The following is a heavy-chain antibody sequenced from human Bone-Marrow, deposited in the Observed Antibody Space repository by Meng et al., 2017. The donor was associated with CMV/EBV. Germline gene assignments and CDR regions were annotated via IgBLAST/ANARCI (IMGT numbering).Heavy chain of an antibody. J-gene: IGHJ4*02. D-gene: IGHD6-13*01. V-gene: IGHV2-5*01. CDR2: IYWNADK. Sequence: SGPTLVKPTQTLTLTCTFSGFSLSTRGVGVGCIRQPPGKALEWLALIYWNADKRYSPSLKSRLTITKDNSKNHVVLTMTNIDPVDTATYYCAHIAPYSSPPFFDYWGQGTLVTVSS. CDR1: GFSLSTRGVG. CDR3: AHIAPYSSPPFFDY.